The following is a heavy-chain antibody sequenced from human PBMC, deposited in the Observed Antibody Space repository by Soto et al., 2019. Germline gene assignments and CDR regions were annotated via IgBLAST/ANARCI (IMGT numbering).Heavy chain of an antibody. CDR1: GFTFSSYG. V-gene: IGHV3-30*18. CDR2: ISYDGSNK. J-gene: IGHJ4*02. CDR3: AKEGKRWLQLDYFDY. D-gene: IGHD5-12*01. Sequence: SLRLSCAASGFTFSSYGMHWVRQAPGKGLEWVAVISYDGSNKYYADSVKGRFTISRDNSKNTLYLQMNSLRAEDTAVYYCAKEGKRWLQLDYFDYWGQGTLVTVSS.